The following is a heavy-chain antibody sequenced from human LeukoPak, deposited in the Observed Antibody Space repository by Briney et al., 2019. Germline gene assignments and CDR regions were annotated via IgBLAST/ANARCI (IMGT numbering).Heavy chain of an antibody. CDR3: ARDNPAGP. Sequence: PSETLSLTCTVSGGSISGYSWSWIRQSAAKGLEWIGRVHTSGNTNYNPSFKSRVTMSIDTSKRQFSLKLYSVTAADTAVYYCARDNPAGPWGQGTLVTVSS. J-gene: IGHJ5*02. CDR2: VHTSGNT. V-gene: IGHV4-4*07. D-gene: IGHD1-14*01. CDR1: GGSISGYS.